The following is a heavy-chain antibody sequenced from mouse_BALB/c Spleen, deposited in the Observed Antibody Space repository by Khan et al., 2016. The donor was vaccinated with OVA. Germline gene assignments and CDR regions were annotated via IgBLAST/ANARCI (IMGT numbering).Heavy chain of an antibody. J-gene: IGHJ3*01. CDR3: ATLYGDEPY. V-gene: IGHV2-9*02. CDR1: GFSLTNYG. Sequence: QVQLKESGPGLVAPSQNLSITCTVSGFSLTNYGVHWLRQPPGQGLEWLGVIWAGGSTNYNSALMSRLSISKDNSKGQVFLKMNSLHTDDTAMYYCATLYGDEPYWGQGTLVTVSA. D-gene: IGHD2-13*01. CDR2: IWAGGST.